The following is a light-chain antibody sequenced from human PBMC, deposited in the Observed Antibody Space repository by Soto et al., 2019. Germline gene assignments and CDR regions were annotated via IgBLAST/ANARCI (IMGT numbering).Light chain of an antibody. Sequence: DIQLTQSPSFLSASVGDRVTITCRASQGISTYLAWYLQRPGKAPKLLIYGASTLQSGAPSRFSGSGSGTEFTLTISSLQPEDFGTYYCQQLNSDWYAFGQGTKLEIK. V-gene: IGKV1-9*01. CDR2: GAS. J-gene: IGKJ2*01. CDR1: QGISTY. CDR3: QQLNSDWYA.